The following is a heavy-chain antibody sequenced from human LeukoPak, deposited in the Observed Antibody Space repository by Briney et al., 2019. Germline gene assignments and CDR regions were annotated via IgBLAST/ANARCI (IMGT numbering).Heavy chain of an antibody. J-gene: IGHJ6*03. CDR3: ARDLIVVVIAAMDV. Sequence: GGSLRLSCAASGFTVSSNYMSWVRQAPGKGLEWVSVIYSGGTIYYADSVKGRLTISRDNAKNSLYLQMNSLRAEDTAVYYCARDLIVVVIAAMDVWGKGTTVTVSS. D-gene: IGHD2-21*01. CDR2: IYSGGTI. V-gene: IGHV3-53*01. CDR1: GFTVSSNY.